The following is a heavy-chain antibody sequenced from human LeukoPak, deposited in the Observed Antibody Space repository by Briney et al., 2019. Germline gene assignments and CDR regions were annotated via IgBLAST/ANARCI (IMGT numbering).Heavy chain of an antibody. J-gene: IGHJ3*02. D-gene: IGHD2-15*01. V-gene: IGHV4-30-2*01. CDR1: GGSISSGGYS. CDR3: ASGRGGVDAFDI. CDR2: IYHSGST. Sequence: PSETLSLTCAVSGGSISSGGYSWSWIRQPPGKGLEWIGYIYHSGSTYYNPSLKSRVTISVDRSKSQFSLKLSSVTAADTAVYYCASGRGGVDAFDIWGQGTMVTVSS.